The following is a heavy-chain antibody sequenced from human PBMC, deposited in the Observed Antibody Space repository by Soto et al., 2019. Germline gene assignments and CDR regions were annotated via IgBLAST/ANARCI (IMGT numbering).Heavy chain of an antibody. CDR3: AGWNWNDEDDYYYMDV. CDR2: ISAYNGNT. D-gene: IGHD1-1*01. Sequence: ASVKVSCKASGYTFTSYGISWVGQAPGQGLEWMGWISAYNGNTNYAQKLQGRDTMTTDISTSTADMELKSLRSEDTAVYYCAGWNWNDEDDYYYMDVWGKGTTVTVSS. J-gene: IGHJ6*03. CDR1: GYTFTSYG. V-gene: IGHV1-18*01.